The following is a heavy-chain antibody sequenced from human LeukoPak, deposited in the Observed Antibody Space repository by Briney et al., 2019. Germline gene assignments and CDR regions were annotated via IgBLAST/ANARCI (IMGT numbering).Heavy chain of an antibody. CDR1: GGSFSGYY. CDR2: INHSGST. CDR3: ARRWYYYGSGISWFDP. J-gene: IGHJ5*02. D-gene: IGHD3-10*01. V-gene: IGHV4-34*01. Sequence: SETLSLTCAVYGGSFSGYYWSWIRQPPGKGLEWIGEINHSGSTNYNPSLKSRVTISVDTSKNQFSLKLSSVTAADTAVYYCARRWYYYGSGISWFDPWGQGTLVTVSS.